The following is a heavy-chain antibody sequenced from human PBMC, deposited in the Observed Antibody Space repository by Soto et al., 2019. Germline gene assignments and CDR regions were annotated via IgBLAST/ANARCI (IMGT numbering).Heavy chain of an antibody. Sequence: GGSLRLSCAASGFTFSSYAMSWVRQAPGKGLEWVSAISGSGGSTYYADSVKGRFTISRDNSKNTLYLQMNSLRAEDTAVYYCAKDRDDSSGYYYYGYHSYYDYWGQGTLVTVSS. V-gene: IGHV3-23*01. CDR1: GFTFSSYA. CDR2: ISGSGGST. D-gene: IGHD3-22*01. J-gene: IGHJ4*02. CDR3: AKDRDDSSGYYYYGYHSYYDY.